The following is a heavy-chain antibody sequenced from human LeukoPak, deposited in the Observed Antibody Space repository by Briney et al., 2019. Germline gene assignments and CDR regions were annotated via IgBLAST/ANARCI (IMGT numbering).Heavy chain of an antibody. V-gene: IGHV4-30-4*08. CDR1: GGSISSSSYC. J-gene: IGHJ6*02. CDR3: ARTRDANAYYYYYGMDV. CDR2: IYYSGST. Sequence: SETLSLTCTVSGGSISSSSYCWGWIRQPPGKGLEWIGYIYYSGSTYYNPSLKSRVTISVDTSKNQFSLKLSSVTAADTAVYYCARTRDANAYYYYYGMDVWGQGTTVTVSS. D-gene: IGHD2-2*01.